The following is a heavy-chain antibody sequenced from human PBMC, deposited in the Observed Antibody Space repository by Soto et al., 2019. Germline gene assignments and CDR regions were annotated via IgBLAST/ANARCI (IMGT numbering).Heavy chain of an antibody. Sequence: QVQLVESGGGVVQPGRSLRLSCAASGFTFSSYGMHWVRQAPGKGLEWVAVISYDGSNKYYADSVKGRFTISRDNSKNTLYLQMNSLRAEDTAVYYCAKDDIVLVPAAIALGAFDIWGQGTMFTVSS. CDR1: GFTFSSYG. CDR2: ISYDGSNK. D-gene: IGHD2-2*01. CDR3: AKDDIVLVPAAIALGAFDI. J-gene: IGHJ3*02. V-gene: IGHV3-30*18.